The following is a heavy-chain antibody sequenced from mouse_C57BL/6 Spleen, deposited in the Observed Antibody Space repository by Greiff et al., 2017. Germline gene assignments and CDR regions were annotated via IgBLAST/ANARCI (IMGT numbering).Heavy chain of an antibody. CDR1: GYTFTDYE. V-gene: IGHV1-15*01. CDR3: ARSTYGDCRGYYAMGG. J-gene: IGHJ4*01. CDR2: IDPGTGGT. Sequence: VQLQQPGAELVRPGASVTLSCKASGYTFTDYEMHWVKQTPVHGLEWIGAIDPGTGGTAYNQKFKGKAILTADKSSSTAYMELRSLTSEDSAVYYCARSTYGDCRGYYAMGGWGQGTSVTVSS. D-gene: IGHD2-13*01.